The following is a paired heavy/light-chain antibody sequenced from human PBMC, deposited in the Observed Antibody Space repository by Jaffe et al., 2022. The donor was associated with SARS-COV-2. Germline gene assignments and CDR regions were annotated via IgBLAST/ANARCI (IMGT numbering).Light chain of an antibody. CDR3: HQYAASPLT. V-gene: IGKV3-20*01. CDR1: HSVGRNY. Sequence: NVLTQSPGILSLSPGERATLSCWATHSVGRNYIAWYQQKPGQAPRLLIYGASSRAAGIPDRISGSGSGTDFTLTISRLEPEDSAVYYCHQYAASPLTFGGGTNVEIK. J-gene: IGKJ4*01. CDR2: GAS.
Heavy chain of an antibody. V-gene: IGHV3-7*04. CDR1: GFAISTRW. CDR2: VKHDGSEI. D-gene: IGHD5-12*01. CDR3: AGGPGWLIES. Sequence: EVQLVESGGGLVQPGGTLRLSCAASGFAISTRWMNWVRQAPGKGLEWVANVKHDGSEIYYVDSVRGRFTISRDNARNSIYLQMASLRADDTAIYYCAGGPGWLIESWGQGTLVTVSS. J-gene: IGHJ5*02.